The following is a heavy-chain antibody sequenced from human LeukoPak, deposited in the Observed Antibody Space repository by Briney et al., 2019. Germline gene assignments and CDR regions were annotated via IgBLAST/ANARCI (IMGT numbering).Heavy chain of an antibody. D-gene: IGHD5-18*01. CDR1: GGSISSYY. CDR3: ARALGYSYGSTAFDI. V-gene: IGHV4-59*01. Sequence: SETLSLTCTVSGGSISSYYWSWIRQPPGKGLEWIGYIYYSGSTNYNPSLKSRVTISVDTSKNQFSLKLSSVTAADTAVYYCARALGYSYGSTAFDIWGQGTMVTVSS. CDR2: IYYSGST. J-gene: IGHJ3*02.